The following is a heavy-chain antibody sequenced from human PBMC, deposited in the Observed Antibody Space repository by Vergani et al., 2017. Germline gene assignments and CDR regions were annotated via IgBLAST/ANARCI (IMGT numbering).Heavy chain of an antibody. D-gene: IGHD3-16*01. CDR1: GAYVGSGGYY. Sequence: QVQLQESGPGLVKASQTLSLTCSVSGAYVGSGGYYWSWVRQRPGMGLDWIGYIYYSGTTYYNPSLESRVTISVDPSKNQFSLKLTSVTAADTALYFCARHDRKTYTATMGWYDYWGQGILVTVSS. CDR2: IYYSGTT. V-gene: IGHV4-31*03. CDR3: ARHDRKTYTATMGWYDY. J-gene: IGHJ4*02.